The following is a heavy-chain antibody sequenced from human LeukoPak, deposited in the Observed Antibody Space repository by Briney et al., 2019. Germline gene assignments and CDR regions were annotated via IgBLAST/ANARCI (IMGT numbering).Heavy chain of an antibody. J-gene: IGHJ4*02. V-gene: IGHV3-7*01. CDR1: GFTFSSYS. CDR3: VREREEWELQQIFDY. D-gene: IGHD1-26*01. Sequence: PGGSLRLSCAASGFTFSSYSMNWVRQAPGKGLEWVAGIKEDGSVKYYAESVKGRFTISRDNAENSLSLQMNSLRVEDTAVFYCVREREEWELQQIFDYWGQGTLVTVSS. CDR2: IKEDGSVK.